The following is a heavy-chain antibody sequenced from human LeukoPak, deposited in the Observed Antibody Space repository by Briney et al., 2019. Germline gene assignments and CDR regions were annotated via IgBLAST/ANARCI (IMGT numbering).Heavy chain of an antibody. Sequence: SETLSLTCTVSGYSITSGFFWAWIRQPPGKGPEWIGSLYHSGSTHFSPSLKSRVTISLDTSKNQFSLNLASVTAADTAFYYCARERSVPAAGNWFDPWGQGTLVTVSS. CDR3: ARERSVPAAGNWFDP. V-gene: IGHV4-38-2*02. CDR1: GYSITSGFF. D-gene: IGHD6-13*01. CDR2: LYHSGST. J-gene: IGHJ5*02.